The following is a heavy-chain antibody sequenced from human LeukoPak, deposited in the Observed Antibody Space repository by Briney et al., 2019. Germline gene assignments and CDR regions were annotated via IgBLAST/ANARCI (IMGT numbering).Heavy chain of an antibody. CDR2: ISYDGSNK. CDR3: ARDQDTAMVTAPWDY. J-gene: IGHJ4*02. Sequence: TGRSLRLSCAASGFTFSSYAMHWVRQAPGKGLEWVAVISYDGSNKYYADSVKGRFTISRDNSKNTLYLQMNSLRAEDTAVYYCARDQDTAMVTAPWDYRGQGTLVTVSS. D-gene: IGHD5-18*01. CDR1: GFTFSSYA. V-gene: IGHV3-30-3*01.